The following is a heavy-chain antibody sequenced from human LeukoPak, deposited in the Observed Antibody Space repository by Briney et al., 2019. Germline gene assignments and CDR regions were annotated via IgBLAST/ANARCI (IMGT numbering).Heavy chain of an antibody. D-gene: IGHD5-24*01. CDR1: GGSISSYY. V-gene: IGHV4-59*01. Sequence: SETLSLTCTVSGGSISSYYWSWIRQPPGKGLEWIGYIYYSGSTNYNPSLKSRVTISVDTSKNQFSLKLSSVHAADTAVYYCARDPGDGYNYGWYFDLWGRGTLVTVSS. CDR2: IYYSGST. CDR3: ARDPGDGYNYGWYFDL. J-gene: IGHJ2*01.